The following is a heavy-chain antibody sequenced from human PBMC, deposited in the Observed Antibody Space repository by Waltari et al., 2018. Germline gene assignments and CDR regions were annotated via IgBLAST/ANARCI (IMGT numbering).Heavy chain of an antibody. CDR2: ISSSSSYL. D-gene: IGHD3-10*01. Sequence: EVQLVESGGGMVKPVGSLRLSSAASGFTFSSNSMNWVRQAPGKGLEWVSSISSSSSYLYYADSVKGRFTISRDNAKNSLYLQMNSLRAEDTAVYYCARSREGVNWGQGTLVTVSS. CDR1: GFTFSSNS. CDR3: ARSREGVN. V-gene: IGHV3-21*01. J-gene: IGHJ4*02.